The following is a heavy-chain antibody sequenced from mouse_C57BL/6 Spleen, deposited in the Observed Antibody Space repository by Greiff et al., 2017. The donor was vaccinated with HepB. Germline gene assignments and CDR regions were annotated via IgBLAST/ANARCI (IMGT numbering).Heavy chain of an antibody. Sequence: EVKLVESGPGLVKPSQSLSLTCSVTGYSITSGYYWNWIRQFPGNKLEWMGYISYDGSNNYNPSLKNRISITRDTSKNQFFLKLNSVTTEDTATYYCARAPNYYGSSYVHYFDYWGQGTTLTVSS. CDR2: ISYDGSN. J-gene: IGHJ2*01. CDR3: ARAPNYYGSSYVHYFDY. D-gene: IGHD1-1*01. CDR1: GYSITSGYY. V-gene: IGHV3-6*01.